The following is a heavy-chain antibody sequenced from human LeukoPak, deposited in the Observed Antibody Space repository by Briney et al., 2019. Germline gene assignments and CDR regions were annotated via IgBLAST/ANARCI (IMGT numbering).Heavy chain of an antibody. CDR2: MRGDGALI. J-gene: IGHJ4*02. Sequence: GGSLRLSCAASGFTFGNYWLSWVRQAPGRGLQWVASMRGDGALIYYVDSVKGRFTISRDNARNLLYLQMNRLTADDTGVYFCARLFGGVTTYDYWGQGVLVTVSS. D-gene: IGHD3-10*02. V-gene: IGHV3-7*01. CDR1: GFTFGNYW. CDR3: ARLFGGVTTYDY.